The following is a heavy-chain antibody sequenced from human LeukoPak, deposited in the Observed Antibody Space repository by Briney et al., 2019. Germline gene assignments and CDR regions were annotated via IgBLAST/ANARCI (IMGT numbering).Heavy chain of an antibody. CDR3: AGSSGWWAHDY. Sequence: GRSLRLSCVASGFTFSSYGMHWVRQAPGKGLEWVAVIWYDGSNKYYADSVKGRFTISRDNSKNTLYLQMNSLRAEDTAVYYCAGSSGWWAHDYWGQGTLVTVSS. CDR2: IWYDGSNK. J-gene: IGHJ4*02. V-gene: IGHV3-33*01. CDR1: GFTFSSYG. D-gene: IGHD6-19*01.